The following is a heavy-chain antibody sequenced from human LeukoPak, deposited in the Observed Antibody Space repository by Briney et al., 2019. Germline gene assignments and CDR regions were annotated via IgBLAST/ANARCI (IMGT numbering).Heavy chain of an antibody. V-gene: IGHV5-51*01. J-gene: IGHJ4*02. CDR3: ARRADYARLVYYFDY. Sequence: PGESLKISCKGSGYSFTSYWIGWVRQMPGKGLEWMGIIYAGDSDTRYSPSFQGQVTISADKSISTAYLQWSSLKASDTAMYYCARRADYARLVYYFDYWGQGTLVTVSS. CDR2: IYAGDSDT. D-gene: IGHD2-2*01. CDR1: GYSFTSYW.